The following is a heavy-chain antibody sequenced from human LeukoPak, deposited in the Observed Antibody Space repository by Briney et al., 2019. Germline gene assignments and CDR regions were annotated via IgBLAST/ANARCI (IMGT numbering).Heavy chain of an antibody. D-gene: IGHD5-24*01. CDR2: IYYSGST. CDR3: GRGAGAGYNLQPFDY. CDR1: GGSISSYY. V-gene: IGHV4-59*08. Sequence: NPSETLSLTCTVSGGSISSYYWSWIRQPPGKGLEWIGYIYYSGSTKYNPSLKSRGPISVDTSKNQFSLKLSSVTAADTAVYYCGRGAGAGYNLQPFDYWGQGTLVTVSS. J-gene: IGHJ4*02.